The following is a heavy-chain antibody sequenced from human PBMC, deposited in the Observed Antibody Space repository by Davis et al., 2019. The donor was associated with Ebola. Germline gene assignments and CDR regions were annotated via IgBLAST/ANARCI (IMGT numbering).Heavy chain of an antibody. CDR3: ASTTVKHYGAPLGSMDV. CDR1: GDSISSGAYS. V-gene: IGHV4-30-4*07. Sequence: MPSETLSLTCAVSGDSISSGAYSWNWIRKSPGKGLEWIGYIYFGGSTHYNPSLKSRVVISRDTSTNLFSLKVNSVTAADTAEYYCASTTVKHYGAPLGSMDVWGQGITVTVSS. J-gene: IGHJ6*02. D-gene: IGHD4/OR15-4a*01. CDR2: IYFGGST.